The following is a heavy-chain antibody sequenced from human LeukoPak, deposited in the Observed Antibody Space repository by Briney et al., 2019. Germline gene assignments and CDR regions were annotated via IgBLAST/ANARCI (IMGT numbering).Heavy chain of an antibody. D-gene: IGHD2/OR15-2a*01. CDR3: ARSGLSRFDF. CDR1: GFIFSNYA. CDR2: FSGSGGST. Sequence: GGSLRLSCAASGFIFSNYAMSWVRQAPGKGLQWVSAFSGSGGSTYYADSVKGRFTISRDNSRNTLYLQMNSLRAEDTAVYYCARSGLSRFDFWGQGTLVTVSS. V-gene: IGHV3-23*01. J-gene: IGHJ4*02.